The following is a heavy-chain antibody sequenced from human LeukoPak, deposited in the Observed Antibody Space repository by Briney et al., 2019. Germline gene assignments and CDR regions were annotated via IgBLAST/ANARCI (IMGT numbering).Heavy chain of an antibody. D-gene: IGHD5-18*01. CDR3: ERRRTIKLSASFDS. CDR1: GGTFSSYA. J-gene: IGHJ4*02. V-gene: IGHV1-69*01. CDR2: IIPIFGTA. Sequence: SVKVSCKASGGTFSSYAISWVRHAPGQGLEWMGGIIPIFGTANYAQKFQGRVPITADESTSTAYIELSSLRSEDTAVYYFERRRTIKLSASFDSWGPGNLVTVSS.